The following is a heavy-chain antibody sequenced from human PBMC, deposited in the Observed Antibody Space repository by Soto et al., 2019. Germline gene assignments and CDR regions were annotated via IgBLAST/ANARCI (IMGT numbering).Heavy chain of an antibody. CDR3: ARSVLEPPPDYYYGMDV. CDR2: IIPIFGTA. V-gene: IGHV1-69*13. D-gene: IGHD1-1*01. Sequence: ASVTVSWKASGGAFSSYAISWVRQAPAQGLEWMGEIIPIFGTANYAQKFQGTLTITADESTRTAYMELSSLRSDDTAVYYCARSVLEPPPDYYYGMDVCGQGTTVTVSS. J-gene: IGHJ6*02. CDR1: GGAFSSYA.